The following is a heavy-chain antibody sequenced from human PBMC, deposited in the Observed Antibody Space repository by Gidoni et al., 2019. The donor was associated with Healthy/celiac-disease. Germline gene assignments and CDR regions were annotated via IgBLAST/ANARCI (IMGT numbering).Heavy chain of an antibody. CDR1: GFTFSSYD. Sequence: QVQLVESGGGLVKPGGSLRLSCAASGFTFSSYDMHWVRQAPGKGLEWVAVTSYDGRNKFYADSVKGRFTISRDNSKTTLYLQMNSLRAEDTAVYYCARERAGPFDYWGQGPLVTVPS. J-gene: IGHJ4*02. V-gene: IGHV3-30*04. CDR2: TSYDGRNK. CDR3: ARERAGPFDY.